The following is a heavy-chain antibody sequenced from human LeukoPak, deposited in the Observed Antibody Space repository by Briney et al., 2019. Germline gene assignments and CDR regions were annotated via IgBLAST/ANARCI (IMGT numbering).Heavy chain of an antibody. D-gene: IGHD2-21*02. J-gene: IGHJ4*02. CDR2: IYDGGRT. CDR1: GGSISSGGYA. CDR3: ARVSGVVTAIEFDY. Sequence: SQTLSLTCAVSGGSISSGGYAWSWIRQPPGKGLEWIVYIYDGGRTYYNPSLKTRVTISVDRSKNQFSLKLSSVTAADTAVYYCARVSGVVTAIEFDYWGQGTLVTVSS. V-gene: IGHV4-30-2*01.